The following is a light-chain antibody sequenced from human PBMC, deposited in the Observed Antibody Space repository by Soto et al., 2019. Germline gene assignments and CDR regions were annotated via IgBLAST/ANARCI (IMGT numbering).Light chain of an antibody. J-gene: IGKJ1*01. CDR2: KAS. CDR3: QQYNSYST. Sequence: DIQMTQSPSTLSASVGDRVTITCRASQSISSWLAWYQQKPGKAPKLLIYKASSLESVVPSRFSGSGSGTEFTLTISSLPPDDFATYYCQQYNSYSTFGQGTKVEIK. V-gene: IGKV1-5*03. CDR1: QSISSW.